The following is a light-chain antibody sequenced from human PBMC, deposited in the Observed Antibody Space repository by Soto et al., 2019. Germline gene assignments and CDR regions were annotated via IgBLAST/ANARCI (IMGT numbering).Light chain of an antibody. CDR1: QTVLYSSNNNNY. CDR3: QQYYTTPLT. J-gene: IGKJ4*01. V-gene: IGKV4-1*01. Sequence: DIVMTQSPDSLAVSLGERATINCKSSQTVLYSSNNNNYLAWYQQKPGQPPKLLIYWASTRESGVPDRFSGSGSGTDFTLTTNSLQAEDVAVYYCQQYYTTPLTFGGGTKV. CDR2: WAS.